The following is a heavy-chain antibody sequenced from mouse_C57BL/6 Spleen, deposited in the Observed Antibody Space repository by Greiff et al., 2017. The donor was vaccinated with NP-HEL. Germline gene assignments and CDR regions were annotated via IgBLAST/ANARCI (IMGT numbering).Heavy chain of an antibody. Sequence: EVKLQESGPGLVKPSQSLSLTCSVTGYSITSGYYWNWIRQFPGNKLEWMGYISYDGSNNYNPSLKNRISITRDTSKNQFFLKLNSVTTEDTATYYCARGGYDEGHYWGQGTTLTVSS. CDR2: ISYDGSN. CDR1: GYSITSGYY. V-gene: IGHV3-6*01. CDR3: ARGGYDEGHY. J-gene: IGHJ2*01. D-gene: IGHD2-2*01.